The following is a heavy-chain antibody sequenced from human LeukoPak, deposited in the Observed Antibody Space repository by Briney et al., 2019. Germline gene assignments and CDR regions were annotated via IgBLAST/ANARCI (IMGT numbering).Heavy chain of an antibody. CDR3: ARVDQNWFDP. J-gene: IGHJ5*02. V-gene: IGHV1-69*01. Sequence: GSSXKVSCKASGGTFSSYAISWVRQAPGQGLEWMGGIIPIFGTANYAQKFQGRVTITADESTSTAYMELSSLRSEDTAVYYCARVDQNWFDPWGQGTLVTVSS. CDR2: IIPIFGTA. CDR1: GGTFSSYA. D-gene: IGHD2-2*01.